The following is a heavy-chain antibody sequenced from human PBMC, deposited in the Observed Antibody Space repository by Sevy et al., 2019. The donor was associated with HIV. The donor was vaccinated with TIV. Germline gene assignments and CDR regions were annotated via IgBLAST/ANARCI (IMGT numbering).Heavy chain of an antibody. V-gene: IGHV6-1*01. Sequence: KQSQTLSLTCAISGDSVSSIRTSWNWIRQSPSRGLEWLGRTYYRSKWYNKYATSVKSRITINADTSKNQVSLQLNSVTPEDTAVYYCAERTNDVFYYGMDVWGQGTTVTVSS. J-gene: IGHJ6*02. CDR2: TYYRSKWYN. CDR3: AERTNDVFYYGMDV. CDR1: GDSVSSIRTS.